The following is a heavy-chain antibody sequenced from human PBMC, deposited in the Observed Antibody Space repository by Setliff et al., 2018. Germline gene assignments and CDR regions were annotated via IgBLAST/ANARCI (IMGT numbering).Heavy chain of an antibody. CDR3: VRDDADNYDAFDN. J-gene: IGHJ3*02. V-gene: IGHV3-7*01. CDR1: GFSFSRHW. D-gene: IGHD3-22*01. Sequence: GSLKISCVVSGFSFSRHWMSWVRQAPGKGLEWVADIKQDGSTKYYLDSVKGRFTISRDNAKRSLYLQMNSLRADDTGVYYCVRDDADNYDAFDNWGQGTLVTVSS. CDR2: IKQDGSTK.